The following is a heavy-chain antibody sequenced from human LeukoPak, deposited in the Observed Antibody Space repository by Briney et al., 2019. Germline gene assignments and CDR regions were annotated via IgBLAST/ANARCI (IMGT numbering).Heavy chain of an antibody. CDR1: GGSISSGDYY. V-gene: IGHV4-30-4*01. CDR3: ARAAAAAAGTGYY. Sequence: PSQTLSLTCTVSGGSISSGDYYWSWIRQPPGKGLEWIGYFYYSGSTYHNPSLKSRVSISVDTSKNQFSLKLTSVTAADTAVYYCARAAAAAAGTGYYWGQGTLVTVSS. CDR2: FYYSGST. J-gene: IGHJ4*02. D-gene: IGHD6-13*01.